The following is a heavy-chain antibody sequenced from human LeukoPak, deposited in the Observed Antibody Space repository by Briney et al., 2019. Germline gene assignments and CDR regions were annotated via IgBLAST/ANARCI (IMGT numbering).Heavy chain of an antibody. CDR2: VYQSGTT. V-gene: IGHV4-38-2*02. D-gene: IGHD5-18*01. J-gene: IGHJ4*02. Sequence: SETLSLTCTVSGFSISSGHYWGWVRQPPGAGLEWIGSVYQSGTTDYNPSLKSRVTTSGDMSKNQFSLRLRPVTAADTAVYYCARIFIRNGYSSYFDCWGQGTLVTVSS. CDR3: ARIFIRNGYSSYFDC. CDR1: GFSISSGHY.